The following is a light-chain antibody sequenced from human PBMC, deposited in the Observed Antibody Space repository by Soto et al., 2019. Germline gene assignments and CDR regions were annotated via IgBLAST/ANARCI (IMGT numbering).Light chain of an antibody. Sequence: QSALTQPRSVSGSPGQSVTISCTGTSSDVGGYNYVSWYQQHPGKAPKLMIYDVSKRPSGVPDRFSGSKSGNTASLTISGLQGEDEADYYGCSYAGSDVVFGRGTKLTVL. CDR2: DVS. CDR1: SSDVGGYNY. CDR3: CSYAGSDVV. V-gene: IGLV2-11*01. J-gene: IGLJ2*01.